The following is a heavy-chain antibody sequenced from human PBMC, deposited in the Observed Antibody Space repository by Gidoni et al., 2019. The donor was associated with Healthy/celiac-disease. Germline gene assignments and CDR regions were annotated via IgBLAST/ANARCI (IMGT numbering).Heavy chain of an antibody. D-gene: IGHD2-15*01. J-gene: IGHJ6*02. CDR1: GGTFSSYA. V-gene: IGHV1-69*01. Sequence: QVQLVQSGAEVKKPGSSVKVSCKASGGTFSSYANSWVRQAPGQGLEWMGGIIPIFGTANYAQKFQGRVTITADESTSTAYMELSSLRSEDTAVYYCAREGYCSGGSCYPAYGMDVWGQGTTVTVSS. CDR2: IIPIFGTA. CDR3: AREGYCSGGSCYPAYGMDV.